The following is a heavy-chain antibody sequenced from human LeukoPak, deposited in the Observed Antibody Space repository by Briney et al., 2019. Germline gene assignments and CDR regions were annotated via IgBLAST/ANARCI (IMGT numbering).Heavy chain of an antibody. J-gene: IGHJ4*02. CDR1: GFTFSSYG. CDR2: IWYDGSNK. V-gene: IGHV3-33*08. CDR3: ARDRRPYVWDY. Sequence: GGSLRLSCAASGFTFSSYGMHWVRQAPGKGLEWVAVIWYDGSNKYYADSVKGRFTISRDNSKNTLYLQMNSLRAEDTAVYCCARDRRPYVWDYWGQGTLVTVSS. D-gene: IGHD3-16*01.